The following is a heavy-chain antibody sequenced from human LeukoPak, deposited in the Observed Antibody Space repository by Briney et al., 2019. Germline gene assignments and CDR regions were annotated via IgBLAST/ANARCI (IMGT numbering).Heavy chain of an antibody. CDR2: IYYSGST. J-gene: IGHJ3*02. CDR1: GGSISSYY. Sequence: SETLSLTCTVSGGSISSYYWSWIRQPPGKGLEWIGYIYYSGSTNCNPSLKSRVTISVDTSKNQFSLKLSSVTAADTAVYYCARVGIVVITEDAFDIWGQGTMVTVSS. D-gene: IGHD3-22*01. V-gene: IGHV4-59*08. CDR3: ARVGIVVITEDAFDI.